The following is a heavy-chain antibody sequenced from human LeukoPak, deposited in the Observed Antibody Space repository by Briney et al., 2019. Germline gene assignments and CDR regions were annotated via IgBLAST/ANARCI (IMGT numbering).Heavy chain of an antibody. CDR1: GFTFSSYS. J-gene: IGHJ4*02. CDR3: ARDYDFWSGLDC. V-gene: IGHV3-21*01. CDR2: ISSSSSYI. Sequence: PGGSLRLSCAASGFTFSSYSMSWVRQAPGKGLEWVSSISSSSSYIYYADSVKGRFTISRDNAKNSLYLQMNSLRAEDTAVYYCARDYDFWSGLDCWGQGTLVTVSS. D-gene: IGHD3-3*01.